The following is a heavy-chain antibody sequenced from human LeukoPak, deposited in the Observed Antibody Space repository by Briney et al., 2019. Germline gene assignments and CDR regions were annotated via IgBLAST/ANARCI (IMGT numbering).Heavy chain of an antibody. V-gene: IGHV3-33*01. J-gene: IGHJ4*02. CDR1: GFTLGSFG. CDR3: AREGRDGYNWGDFDY. D-gene: IGHD5-24*01. CDR2: ICYDGSNK. Sequence: GGSLRLSCAVSGFTLGSFGTHWVRPAPEGGLGWVSVICYDGSNKYYADSVKGRFTISRDNYKNTLYLQMNSLRAEDTAVYYCAREGRDGYNWGDFDYWGQGTLVSVSS.